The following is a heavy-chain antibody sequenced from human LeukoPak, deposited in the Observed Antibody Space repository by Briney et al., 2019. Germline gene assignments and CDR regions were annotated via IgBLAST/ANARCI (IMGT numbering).Heavy chain of an antibody. CDR1: GFTFSSYS. V-gene: IGHV3-48*01. CDR2: ISSSSSTI. J-gene: IGHJ5*02. CDR3: ARVVPRYSSSPHWFDP. Sequence: GGSLRLSCAASGFTFSSYSMNWVRQAPGKGLEWVSYISSSSSTIYYADSVKGRFTISRDNAKNSLYLQMNSLRAEDTAVYYCARVVPRYSSSPHWFDPWGQGTLVTVSS. D-gene: IGHD6-6*01.